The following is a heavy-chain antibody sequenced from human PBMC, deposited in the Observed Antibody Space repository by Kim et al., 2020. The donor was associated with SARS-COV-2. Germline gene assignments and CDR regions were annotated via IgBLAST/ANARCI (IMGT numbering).Heavy chain of an antibody. J-gene: IGHJ3*02. V-gene: IGHV3-53*04. Sequence: STFYADSVQGRFTIARHNSKNTLYLQMTSLRAEDTAMYYCARDRGGDAFDIWGQGTMVTVSS. CDR2: ST. D-gene: IGHD3-16*01. CDR3: ARDRGGDAFDI.